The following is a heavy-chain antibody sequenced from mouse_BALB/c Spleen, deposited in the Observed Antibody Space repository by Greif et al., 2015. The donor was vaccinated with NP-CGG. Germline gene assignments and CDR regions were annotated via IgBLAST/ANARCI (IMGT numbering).Heavy chain of an antibody. D-gene: IGHD1-1*01. Sequence: QVQLQQSGAKLAKPGASVKMSCKASGYTFTSYWMHWVKQRPGQGLEWIGYINPSTGYTEYNQKFKDKATLTADRSSSTAYMQLSSLTSEDSAVYYCARRGTTVVASMDYWGQGTSVTVSS. V-gene: IGHV1-7*01. CDR1: GYTFTSYW. CDR2: INPSTGYT. CDR3: ARRGTTVVASMDY. J-gene: IGHJ4*01.